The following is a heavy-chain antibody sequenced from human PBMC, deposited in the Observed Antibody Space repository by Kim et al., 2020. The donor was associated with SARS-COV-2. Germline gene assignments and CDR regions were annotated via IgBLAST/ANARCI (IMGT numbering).Heavy chain of an antibody. CDR2: IWYDGSNK. CDR1: GFTFSSYG. D-gene: IGHD6-6*01. V-gene: IGHV3-33*01. Sequence: GGSLRLSCAASGFTFSSYGMHWVRQAPGKGLEWVAVIWYDGSNKYYADSVKGRFTISRDNSKNTLYLQMNSLRAEDTAVYYCARDRAPMIAARPPDYWGQGTLVTVSS. J-gene: IGHJ4*02. CDR3: ARDRAPMIAARPPDY.